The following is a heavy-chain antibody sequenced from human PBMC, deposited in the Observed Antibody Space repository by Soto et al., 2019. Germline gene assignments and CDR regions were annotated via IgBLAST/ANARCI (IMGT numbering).Heavy chain of an antibody. CDR3: ARDLLGEQSVEDIYYYGMDV. V-gene: IGHV3-30*03. J-gene: IGHJ6*02. D-gene: IGHD3-16*01. Sequence: GGSLRLSCAASGFTFSTYAIHWVRQAPGKGLEWVACISYDGNNKYYADFVKGRFTISRDNSRNTVNLQLNSLRADDTAVYYCARDLLGEQSVEDIYYYGMDVWGQGTTVTVSS. CDR1: GFTFSTYA. CDR2: ISYDGNNK.